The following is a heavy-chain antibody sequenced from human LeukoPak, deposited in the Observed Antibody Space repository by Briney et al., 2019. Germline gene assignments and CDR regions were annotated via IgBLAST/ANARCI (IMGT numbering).Heavy chain of an antibody. V-gene: IGHV4-4*09. CDR1: GGSSNAYS. Sequence: PSETLSLTSTGAGGSSNAYSWRWIRQAPGKGLKGMSYIYFSGSTNYKTYLKSGIITSVNTSNNQSSKQLSHITDADAAVYYSAPQLSSVILGDYFDYWCQG. J-gene: IGHJ4*02. D-gene: IGHD5-18*01. CDR2: IYFSGST. CDR3: APQLSSVILGDYFDY.